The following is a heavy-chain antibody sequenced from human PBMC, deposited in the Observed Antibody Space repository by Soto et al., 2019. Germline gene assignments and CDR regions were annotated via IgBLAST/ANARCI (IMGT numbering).Heavy chain of an antibody. CDR1: GGTFSSYA. J-gene: IGHJ6*02. V-gene: IGHV1-69*01. CDR2: IIPISGTA. CDR3: ARSQGCSTSLEIYYYYYYGMDV. D-gene: IGHD2-2*01. Sequence: QVQLVQSGAEVKKPGSSVKVSCKASGGTFSSYAISWVRQAPGQGLEWMGGIIPISGTANYAQKFQGRVTITADESTSTVYMELISLRSEDTAVYFCARSQGCSTSLEIYYYYYYGMDVWGQGTTVTVSS.